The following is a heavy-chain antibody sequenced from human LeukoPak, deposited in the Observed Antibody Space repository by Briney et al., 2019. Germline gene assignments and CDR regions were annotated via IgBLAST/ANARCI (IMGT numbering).Heavy chain of an antibody. CDR1: GGSISGYY. V-gene: IGHV4-59*08. Sequence: SETLSLTCTVSGGSISGYYWSWIRQPPGKGLEWIDYITYSGSTNYNPSLKSRVTMSVDTSKNQFSLRLSSVTAADTAVYYCARKMLGGFDYWGQGTLVTVSS. CDR3: ARKMLGGFDY. CDR2: ITYSGST. J-gene: IGHJ4*02. D-gene: IGHD3-10*02.